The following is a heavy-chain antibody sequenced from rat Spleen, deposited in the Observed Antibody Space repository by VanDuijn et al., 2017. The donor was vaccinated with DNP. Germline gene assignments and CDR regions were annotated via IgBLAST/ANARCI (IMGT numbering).Heavy chain of an antibody. Sequence: EVRLVESGGGLVQPGRSLKLSCAASGFTFSDYYMAWVRQAPTKGLELVAYISYFGDNTYSGDSVKGRFTISRDNAKSILYLQMSSLRSEDTATYFCATYYGFNSYFFDYWGQGVMVTVSS. CDR3: ATYYGFNSYFFDY. J-gene: IGHJ2*01. D-gene: IGHD1-6*01. V-gene: IGHV5-20*01. CDR2: ISYFGDNT. CDR1: GFTFSDYY.